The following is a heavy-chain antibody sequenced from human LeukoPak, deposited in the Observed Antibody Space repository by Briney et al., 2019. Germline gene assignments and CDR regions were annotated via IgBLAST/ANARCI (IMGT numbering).Heavy chain of an antibody. J-gene: IGHJ4*02. CDR1: GESFSGYY. CDR3: ARAPYYDFWSGYYVYFDY. Sequence: SETLSLTCAVYGESFSGYYWSWIRQPPGKGLEWIGEINHSGSTNYNPSLKSRVTISVDTSKNQFSLKLSSVTAADTAVYYCARAPYYDFWSGYYVYFDYWGQGTLVTVSS. V-gene: IGHV4-34*01. D-gene: IGHD3-3*01. CDR2: INHSGST.